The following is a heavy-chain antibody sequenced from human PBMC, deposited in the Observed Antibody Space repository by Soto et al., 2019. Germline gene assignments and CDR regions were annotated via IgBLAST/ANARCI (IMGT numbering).Heavy chain of an antibody. J-gene: IGHJ5*02. CDR2: IYHSGST. D-gene: IGHD6-19*01. Sequence: PSETLSLTCAVSGGSISSSNWWSWVRQPPGKGLEWIGEIYHSGSTNYNPSLKSRVTISVDKSKNQFSLKLSSVTAADTAVYYCARVSSSVWAHNWFDPWGQGTLVTVSS. CDR3: ARVSSSVWAHNWFDP. V-gene: IGHV4-4*02. CDR1: GGSISSSNW.